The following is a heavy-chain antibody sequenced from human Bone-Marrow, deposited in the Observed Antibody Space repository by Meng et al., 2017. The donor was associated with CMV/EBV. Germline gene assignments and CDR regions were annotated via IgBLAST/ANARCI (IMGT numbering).Heavy chain of an antibody. CDR3: ARAPLTRLYYYYGMDV. Sequence: ASVKVSCKASGYTFTSYYMHWVRQAPGQGLEWMGIINPSGGSTSYAQKFQGRVTMTRGTSTSTVYMELSSLRSEDTAVYYCARAPLTRLYYYYGMDVWGQGTTVTVSS. CDR2: INPSGGST. J-gene: IGHJ6*02. D-gene: IGHD6-25*01. CDR1: GYTFTSYY. V-gene: IGHV1-46*01.